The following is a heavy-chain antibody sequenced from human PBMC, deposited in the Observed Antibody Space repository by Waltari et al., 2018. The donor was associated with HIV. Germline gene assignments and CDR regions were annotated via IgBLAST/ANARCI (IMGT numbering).Heavy chain of an antibody. V-gene: IGHV1-8*01. Sequence: QVQLVQSGAEVKKPGASVKVSCEASGYTFTSYDINWVRQATGQGLEWMGWMNPSGGDTGDAQKCRGRVTMTRNTAISTAYMELSSLRAGGTAVYYCGRGRGKELPAVFVEGVWGQGSTVTVSS. J-gene: IGHJ6*02. CDR3: GRGRGKELPAVFVEGV. CDR2: MNPSGGDT. CDR1: GYTFTSYD. D-gene: IGHD1-7*01.